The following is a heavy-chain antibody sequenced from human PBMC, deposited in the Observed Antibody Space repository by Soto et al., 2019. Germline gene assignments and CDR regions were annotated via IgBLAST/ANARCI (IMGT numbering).Heavy chain of an antibody. CDR1: GFTFSSYW. V-gene: IGHV3-74*01. CDR2: INNAGSIT. D-gene: IGHD2-8*01. J-gene: IGHJ6*02. CDR3: ARSVLYLYGIEV. Sequence: EVQLVESGGGLVQPGGSLRLSCAASGFTFSSYWMHWVRQAPGKGLVWVSRINNAGSITHYADSVKGRFTISRDNAKNTLNMQVNTLTAEETAVYYCARSVLYLYGIEVWGQGTTGTVAS.